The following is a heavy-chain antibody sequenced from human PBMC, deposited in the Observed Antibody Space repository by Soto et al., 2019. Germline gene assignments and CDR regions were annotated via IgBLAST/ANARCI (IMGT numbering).Heavy chain of an antibody. CDR1: GFTFSSYW. D-gene: IGHD3-10*01. J-gene: IGHJ4*02. Sequence: GGSLRLSCAASGFTFSSYWMHWVRQAPGEGLVWVSRINPEGSFTSYADSVKGRFTISRDNAKNTLFLQMNSLGAEDTATYYCTKDTFGPWDYWGPGTLVTVSS. CDR3: TKDTFGPWDY. V-gene: IGHV3-74*01. CDR2: INPEGSFT.